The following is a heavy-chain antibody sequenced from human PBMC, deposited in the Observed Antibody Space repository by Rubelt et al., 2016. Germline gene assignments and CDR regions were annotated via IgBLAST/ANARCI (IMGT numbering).Heavy chain of an antibody. V-gene: IGHV3-23*04. J-gene: IGHJ5*01. D-gene: IGHD5-18*01. CDR1: GFTFSSYA. Sequence: QLVESGGGLVQPGGSLRLSCAASGFTFSSYAMHWVRQAPGKGLEWVSGIGGSGGSTYYADSVKGRFTISRDNSKNTLYLQMNNLRAEDTAVYYCAKDYVSGDGYWELDSWGQGTLVTVSS. CDR3: AKDYVSGDGYWELDS. CDR2: IGGSGGST.